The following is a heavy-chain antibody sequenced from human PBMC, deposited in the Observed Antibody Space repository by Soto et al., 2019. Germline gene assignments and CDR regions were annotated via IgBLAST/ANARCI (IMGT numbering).Heavy chain of an antibody. V-gene: IGHV3-74*01. D-gene: IGHD2-2*01. Sequence: GGSLRLSCAASGFTFSSYWMHWVRQAPGKGLVWVSRINSDGSNTSYADSVKGRFTISRDNAKNTLYLQMNSLRAEDTAVYYCARAGDCSSTSCYEGCNYYYYYYMDVWGKGTTVTVSS. CDR2: INSDGSNT. CDR1: GFTFSSYW. CDR3: ARAGDCSSTSCYEGCNYYYYYYMDV. J-gene: IGHJ6*03.